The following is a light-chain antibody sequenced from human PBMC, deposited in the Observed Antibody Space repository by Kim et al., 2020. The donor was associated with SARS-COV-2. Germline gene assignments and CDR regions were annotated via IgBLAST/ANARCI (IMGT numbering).Light chain of an antibody. J-gene: IGKJ4*01. CDR2: KTS. CDR3: QQYNSYPAT. V-gene: IGKV1-5*03. Sequence: DIQMTQSPSTLSASVGDRVTITCRASQSISSWLAWYQQKPGKAPKLLIYKTSTLESGVPSRFSGGGSGTEFTLTISSLQPDDFATYYCQQYNSYPATFGGGTKVGIK. CDR1: QSISSW.